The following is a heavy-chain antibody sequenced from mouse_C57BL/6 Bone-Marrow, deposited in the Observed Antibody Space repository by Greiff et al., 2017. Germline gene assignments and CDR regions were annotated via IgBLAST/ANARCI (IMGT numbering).Heavy chain of an antibody. V-gene: IGHV5-17*01. CDR1: GFTFSDYG. CDR3: ASTRWFAY. J-gene: IGHJ3*01. CDR2: ISSGSSTI. Sequence: EVKLVESGGGLVKPGGSLTLSCAASGFTFSDYGMHWVRQAPEKGLEWVAYISSGSSTIYYAATMTGRFTISRENAKNTLFLQMTRLGAEDRAMYYCASTRWFAYWGQGTLVTVSA.